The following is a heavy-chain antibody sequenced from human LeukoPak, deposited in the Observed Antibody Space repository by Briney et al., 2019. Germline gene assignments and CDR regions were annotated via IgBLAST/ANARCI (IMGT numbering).Heavy chain of an antibody. J-gene: IGHJ6*02. Sequence: ASVKVSCKASGYTFTSYGISWVRQAPAQGLAWVGWISAYNGNTNYAQMLQGRVTMTTDTSTSTSYMELRSLRSDDTAVYYCARDRAYCTNGVCPSFYGMDVWGQGTTVTVSS. CDR3: ARDRAYCTNGVCPSFYGMDV. D-gene: IGHD2-8*01. CDR1: GYTFTSYG. V-gene: IGHV1-18*01. CDR2: ISAYNGNT.